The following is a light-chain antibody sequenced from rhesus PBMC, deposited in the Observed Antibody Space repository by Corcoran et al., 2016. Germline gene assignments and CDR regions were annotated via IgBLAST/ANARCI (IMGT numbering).Light chain of an antibody. V-gene: IGKV3-42*01. CDR2: RIS. J-gene: IGKJ2*01. CDR3: QQGHSIPYS. CDR1: SSVTNN. Sequence: EIVLTQSPASMAVSQGERDTISCTASSSVTNNYLNWYQQKPGFPPTLLVYRISRLASGVPGRFSGSGSGTYYTLTIRGVETEDAANYYCQQGHSIPYSFGQGTKVEIK.